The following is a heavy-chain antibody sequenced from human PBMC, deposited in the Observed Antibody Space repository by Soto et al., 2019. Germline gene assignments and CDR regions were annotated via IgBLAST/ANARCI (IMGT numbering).Heavy chain of an antibody. CDR1: GGSISSGAYY. CDR3: ARGVVLRYFDWLNWFDP. J-gene: IGHJ5*02. V-gene: IGHV4-30-4*01. CDR2: IYYSGST. Sequence: SETLSLTCTVSGGSISSGAYYWSWIRQPPGKGMKWIGYIYYSGSTYYNPSLKSRVTISVDTSKNQFSLKLSSVTAADTAVYYCARGVVLRYFDWLNWFDPWGQGTLVTVSS. D-gene: IGHD3-9*01.